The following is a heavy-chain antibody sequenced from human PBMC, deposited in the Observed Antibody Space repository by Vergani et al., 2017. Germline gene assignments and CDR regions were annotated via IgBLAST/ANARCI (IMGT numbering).Heavy chain of an antibody. J-gene: IGHJ6*02. CDR3: AGGYSSSWYGVYYYGMDV. CDR2: INTNTGNP. CDR1: GYTFTSYA. D-gene: IGHD6-13*01. V-gene: IGHV7-4-1*02. Sequence: QVQLVQSGSELKKPGASLKVSCKASGYTFTSYAMNWVRQAPGQGLEWMGCINTNTGNPKYAQCFTGRFVFSLDTSVSTAYLQISSLKAEDTAVYYCAGGYSSSWYGVYYYGMDVWGQGTTVTVSS.